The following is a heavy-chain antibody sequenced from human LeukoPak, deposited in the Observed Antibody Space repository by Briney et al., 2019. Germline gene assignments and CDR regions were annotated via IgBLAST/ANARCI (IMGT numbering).Heavy chain of an antibody. J-gene: IGHJ6*03. Sequence: SETLSLTCTVSGGSISSYYWSWIRQPPGKGLEWIGYIYYSGSTNHNPSLKSRVTISVDTSKNQFSLKLSSVTAADTAVYYCARHKRMGYYYMDVWGKGTTVTISS. CDR1: GGSISSYY. V-gene: IGHV4-59*01. CDR3: ARHKRMGYYYMDV. CDR2: IYYSGST. D-gene: IGHD2-21*01.